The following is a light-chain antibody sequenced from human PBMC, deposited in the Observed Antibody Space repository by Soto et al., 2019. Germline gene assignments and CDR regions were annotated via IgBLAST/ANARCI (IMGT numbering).Light chain of an antibody. CDR3: QQRSHWPPIT. CDR1: QSVKTF. J-gene: IGKJ5*01. Sequence: EIVLTQSPATLSLSPGERATLSCRASQSVKTFLLWYQHRPGQAPRVLIYDASHRATGIPARFRGSGSGTGFTLTISSLEPEDAGIYYFQQRSHWPPITFGQGTRLEV. V-gene: IGKV3-11*01. CDR2: DAS.